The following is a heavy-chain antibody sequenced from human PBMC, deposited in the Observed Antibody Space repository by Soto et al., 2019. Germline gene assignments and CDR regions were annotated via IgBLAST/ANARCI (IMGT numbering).Heavy chain of an antibody. V-gene: IGHV3-30-3*01. Sequence: QVQLVESGGGVVQPGRSLRLSCAASGFTFSTYAMHWVRQAPGKGLEWVAVISYDGSNKYYADSVKGRFTISRDNSKLPLYLQMNSLRAEDTAVYYCARDKSPYSSGWHNRHFDYWGQGTLVTVSS. CDR3: ARDKSPYSSGWHNRHFDY. CDR2: ISYDGSNK. CDR1: GFTFSTYA. J-gene: IGHJ4*02. D-gene: IGHD6-19*01.